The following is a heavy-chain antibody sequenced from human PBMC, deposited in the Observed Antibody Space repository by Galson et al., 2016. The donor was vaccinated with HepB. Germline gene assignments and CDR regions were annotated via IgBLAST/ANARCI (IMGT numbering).Heavy chain of an antibody. CDR1: GDTFNSYP. D-gene: IGHD2-2*01. CDR2: IIPIFGTA. Sequence: SVKVSCKASGDTFNSYPINWVRQAPGQGLEWMGGIIPIFGTANYAQKFQGRVTITADESTSTAYLELSSLRSEDAAIYYCARPKDDIVVVPSALSQGWFDPWGQGTLVTVSS. CDR3: ARPKDDIVVVPSALSQGWFDP. V-gene: IGHV1-69*13. J-gene: IGHJ5*02.